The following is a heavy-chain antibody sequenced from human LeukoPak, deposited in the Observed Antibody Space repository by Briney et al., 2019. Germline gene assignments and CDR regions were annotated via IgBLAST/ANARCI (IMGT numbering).Heavy chain of an antibody. CDR2: IYYSGST. V-gene: IGHV4-59*01. CDR3: ARHPARGFLEWLVDY. D-gene: IGHD3-3*01. J-gene: IGHJ4*02. CDR1: GGSISSYY. Sequence: SETLSLTCTVSGGSISSYYWRWIRQPPGKGLEWIGYIYYSGSTNYNPSLKSRVTISVDTSKNQFSLKLSSVTAADTAVYYCARHPARGFLEWLVDYWGQGTLVTVSS.